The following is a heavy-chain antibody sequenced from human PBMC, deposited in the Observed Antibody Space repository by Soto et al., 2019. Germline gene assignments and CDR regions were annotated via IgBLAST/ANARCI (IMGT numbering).Heavy chain of an antibody. CDR2: IYHSGST. Sequence: PSETLSLTCTVSGGSISSGDYYWSWIRQPPGKGLEWIGYIYHSGSTYYNPSLKSRVTISVDRSKNQFSLKLSSVTAADTAVYYCARVSRQSPQYYFDYWGQGTLVTVSS. J-gene: IGHJ4*02. V-gene: IGHV4-30-2*01. CDR1: GGSISSGDYY. CDR3: ARVSRQSPQYYFDY. D-gene: IGHD4-4*01.